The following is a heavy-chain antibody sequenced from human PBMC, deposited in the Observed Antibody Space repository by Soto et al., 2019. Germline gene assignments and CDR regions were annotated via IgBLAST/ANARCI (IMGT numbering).Heavy chain of an antibody. CDR1: VFTFSSYA. CDR3: AKDWTATPYYYYGMDV. J-gene: IGHJ6*02. Sequence: RWSLRLSCSASVFTFSSYAMSWFRQAPGKGLEWVSAISGSGGSTYYADSVKGRFTISRDNSKNTLYLQMNSLRAEDTAVYYCAKDWTATPYYYYGMDVWGQGTTVTVSS. CDR2: ISGSGGST. D-gene: IGHD6-25*01. V-gene: IGHV3-23*01.